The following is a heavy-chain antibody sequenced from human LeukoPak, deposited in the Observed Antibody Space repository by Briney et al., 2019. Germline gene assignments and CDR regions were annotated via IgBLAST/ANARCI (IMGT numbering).Heavy chain of an antibody. Sequence: GGALRLSCAASGFTFSSYAMSWGRQAPGKGLEGVSGISGIAGCTHHSPSVNPRFPISIDHSQNPLYLQMNSLRPEDTAVYSCANLGYCSSSSFYGPFDDWGQGALVTVSS. J-gene: IGHJ4*02. CDR2: ISGIAGCT. V-gene: IGHV3-23*01. CDR3: ANLGYCSSSSFYGPFDD. CDR1: GFTFSSYA. D-gene: IGHD2-2*01.